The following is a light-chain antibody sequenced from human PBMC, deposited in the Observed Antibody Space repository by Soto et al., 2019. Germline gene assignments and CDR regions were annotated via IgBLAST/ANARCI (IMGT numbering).Light chain of an antibody. V-gene: IGLV2-23*02. CDR3: CSYAGSYTFEV. Sequence: QSALTQPASVPGSPGQSITISCTGTSSDVGSYNLVSWYQQHPGKAPKLIISEVSKRPSGVSNRFSGSKSGNTASLTISGLQAEDEADYYCCSYAGSYTFEVFGTGTKVTVL. J-gene: IGLJ1*01. CDR1: SSDVGSYNL. CDR2: EVS.